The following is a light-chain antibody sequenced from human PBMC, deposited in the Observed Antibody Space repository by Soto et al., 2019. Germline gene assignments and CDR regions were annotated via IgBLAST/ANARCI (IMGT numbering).Light chain of an antibody. V-gene: IGKV1-33*01. CDR1: QDISNY. Sequence: DIQMTQSPSSLSASVGDRVTITCQASQDISNYLNWYQQKPGKAPKLLIYDASKLKTGVPSRFSGSGSGTDFTFTISILQPEDIATYYCQQYDNLPFGGGTKVEIK. CDR2: DAS. CDR3: QQYDNLP. J-gene: IGKJ4*01.